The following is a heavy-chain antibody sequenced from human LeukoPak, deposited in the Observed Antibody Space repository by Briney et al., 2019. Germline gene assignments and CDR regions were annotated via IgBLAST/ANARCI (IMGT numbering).Heavy chain of an antibody. V-gene: IGHV1-2*06. Sequence: ASVKVSCKASGYTFTGYYMHWVRQAPGQGLEWMGRINPNSGGTNYAQKLQGRVTMTTDTSTSTAYMELRSLRSDDTAVYYCARDLETAMVTPYYMDVWGKGTTVTVSS. CDR2: INPNSGGT. D-gene: IGHD5-18*01. CDR1: GYTFTGYY. CDR3: ARDLETAMVTPYYMDV. J-gene: IGHJ6*03.